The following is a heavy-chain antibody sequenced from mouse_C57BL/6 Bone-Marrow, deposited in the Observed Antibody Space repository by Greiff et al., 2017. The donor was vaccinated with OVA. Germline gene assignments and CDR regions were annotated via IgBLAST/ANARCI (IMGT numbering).Heavy chain of an antibody. Sequence: EVQRVESGGGLVQPGGSMKLSCAASGFTFSDAWMDWVRQSPEKGLEWVAEIRNKANNHATYYAESVKGRFTISRDDSKSSVYLQMNSLRAEDTGIYYCTRNGNYSNYIDYWGQGTTLTVSS. J-gene: IGHJ2*01. CDR3: TRNGNYSNYIDY. CDR2: IRNKANNHAT. V-gene: IGHV6-6*01. D-gene: IGHD2-5*01. CDR1: GFTFSDAW.